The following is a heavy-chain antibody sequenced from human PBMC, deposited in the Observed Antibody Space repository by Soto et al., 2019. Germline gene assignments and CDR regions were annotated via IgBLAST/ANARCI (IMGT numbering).Heavy chain of an antibody. V-gene: IGHV1-2*02. Sequence: QVQLVQSGAEMKKPGASVKVSCESSGYTFTAYYIHWVRQAPGHGLEWMGWINPNGGGTKYAQKFQGRVTMTRDTSINTDYMELTRLTSDDTAVYYCARAVHTMVQGVRFRVDQWGQGSLVTISS. D-gene: IGHD3-10*01. CDR2: INPNGGGT. CDR1: GYTFTAYY. J-gene: IGHJ4*02. CDR3: ARAVHTMVQGVRFRVDQ.